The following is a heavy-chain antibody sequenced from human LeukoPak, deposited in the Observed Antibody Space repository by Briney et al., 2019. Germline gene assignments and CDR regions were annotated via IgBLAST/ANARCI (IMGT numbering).Heavy chain of an antibody. Sequence: GGSLRPSCAASGFTFSSYSMNWVRQAPGKGLEWVSYISSSSSTIYYADSVKGRFTISRDNAKNSLYLQMNSLRAEDTAVYYCARDRIVGAPYFDYWGQGTLVTVSS. V-gene: IGHV3-48*04. D-gene: IGHD1-26*01. CDR1: GFTFSSYS. CDR2: ISSSSSTI. CDR3: ARDRIVGAPYFDY. J-gene: IGHJ4*02.